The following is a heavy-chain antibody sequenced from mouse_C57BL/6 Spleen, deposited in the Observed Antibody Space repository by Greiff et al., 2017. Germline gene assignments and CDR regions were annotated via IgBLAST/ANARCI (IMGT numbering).Heavy chain of an antibody. V-gene: IGHV1-80*01. CDR2: IYPGDGDT. J-gene: IGHJ1*03. D-gene: IGHD1-1*01. CDR3: ARSGYYEYFDV. Sequence: VQLQQSGAELVKPGASVKISCKASGYAFSSYWMNWVKQRPGKGLEWIGQIYPGDGDTNYNGKFKGKDTLTADKSSSTAYMQLSSLTSEDSAVYFCARSGYYEYFDVWGTGTTVTVSS. CDR1: GYAFSSYW.